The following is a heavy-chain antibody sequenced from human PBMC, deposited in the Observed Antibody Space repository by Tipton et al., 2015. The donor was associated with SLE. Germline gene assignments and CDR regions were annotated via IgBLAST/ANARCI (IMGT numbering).Heavy chain of an antibody. D-gene: IGHD6-19*01. CDR3: AKDPTSSGRGWYFEF. Sequence: SLRLSCAASGFTFDDYGMHWVRQAPGKGLEWVASISWNTGHIAYADSVKGRFTISRDNAQNLLFLQMNSLQTEDTAFYYCAKDPTSSGRGWYFEFWGQGSLVTVSS. V-gene: IGHV3-9*01. J-gene: IGHJ4*02. CDR2: ISWNTGHI. CDR1: GFTFDDYG.